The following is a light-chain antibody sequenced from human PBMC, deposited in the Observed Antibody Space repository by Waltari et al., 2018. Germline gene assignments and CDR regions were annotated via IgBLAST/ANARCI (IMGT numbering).Light chain of an antibody. CDR1: SRDVGRFNL. V-gene: IGLV2-23*02. CDR2: QVS. J-gene: IGLJ2*01. Sequence: QSALTQPASVSGSPGQSITISCTGTSRDVGRFNLVSLYQQHPNKAPKLMIYQVSKRPSGLSNRFSGSKSGNTASLTISGLQAEDEAEYYCCSYGGSSTFVIFGGGTKLTVL. CDR3: CSYGGSSTFVI.